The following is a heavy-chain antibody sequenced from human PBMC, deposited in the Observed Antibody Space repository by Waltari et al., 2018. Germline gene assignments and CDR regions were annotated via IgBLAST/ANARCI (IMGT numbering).Heavy chain of an antibody. CDR3: ARDGYDSSGYYYEAPAEYFQH. Sequence: EVQLLESGGGLVQPGGSLRLSCAASGFTFSSYAMSWVRQAPGKGLEWVSAISGSGGSTYDADSVKGRFTISRDNSKNTLYLQMNSLRAEDTAVYYCARDGYDSSGYYYEAPAEYFQHWGQGTLVTVSS. J-gene: IGHJ1*01. CDR1: GFTFSSYA. D-gene: IGHD3-22*01. V-gene: IGHV3-23*01. CDR2: ISGSGGST.